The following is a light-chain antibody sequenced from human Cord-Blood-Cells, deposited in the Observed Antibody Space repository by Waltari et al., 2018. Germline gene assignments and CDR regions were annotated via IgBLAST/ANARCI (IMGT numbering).Light chain of an antibody. V-gene: IGLV1-44*01. CDR2: SNN. CDR3: AAWDDSLNGPV. Sequence: QSVLTQPPSASGTPGQRVTISCSGSSSNIGSNTVNWYQQLPGTAPKLLIYSNNQRPSGVPDRLSGSNSGTSASLAISGLQSEDEADYYCAAWDDSLNGPVFGGGTKLTVL. J-gene: IGLJ3*02. CDR1: SSNIGSNT.